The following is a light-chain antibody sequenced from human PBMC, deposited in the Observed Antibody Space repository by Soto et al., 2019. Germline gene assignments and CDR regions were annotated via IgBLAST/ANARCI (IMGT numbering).Light chain of an antibody. Sequence: EIMLTQSPGTLSLCPGERATLSCRASQSVSSSYLAWYQQKPGQAPRLLIYGASSRATGIPDRFSGSGSGTDFTLTISRLEPEDFAVYYCQQYGRWWTFGQGTKVEIK. J-gene: IGKJ1*01. CDR3: QQYGRWWT. CDR2: GAS. CDR1: QSVSSSY. V-gene: IGKV3-20*01.